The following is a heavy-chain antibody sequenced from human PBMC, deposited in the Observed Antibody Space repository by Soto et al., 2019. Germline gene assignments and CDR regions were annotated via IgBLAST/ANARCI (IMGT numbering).Heavy chain of an antibody. Sequence: QLQLQESGSGLVKPSQTLSLTCAVSGGSISSGGYSWSWIRQPPGKGLEWIGYIYHSGSTYYNPSLKSRVPISVDRSKNQFSLKLSSVTAADTAVYYCARDVRGHRSLVHWYFDLWGRGTLVTVSS. J-gene: IGHJ2*01. D-gene: IGHD3-10*02. CDR1: GGSISSGGYS. CDR3: ARDVRGHRSLVHWYFDL. CDR2: IYHSGST. V-gene: IGHV4-30-2*01.